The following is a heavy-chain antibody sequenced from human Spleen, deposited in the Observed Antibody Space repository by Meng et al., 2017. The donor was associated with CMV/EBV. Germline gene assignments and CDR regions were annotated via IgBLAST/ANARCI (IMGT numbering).Heavy chain of an antibody. CDR3: ARANSPRTYDFWRPYHGDFLDF. CDR1: GFPIRAGYY. D-gene: IGHD3-3*01. J-gene: IGHJ4*02. V-gene: IGHV4-38-2*02. CDR2: IYHSGTT. Sequence: GSLRLSCSVSGFPIRAGYYWGWVRQPPGKGLEWIASIYHSGTTYYNPSLKSRVAISIDTSKNQFSLKLSSVTAADTAVYYCARANSPRTYDFWRPYHGDFLDFWGQGALVTVSS.